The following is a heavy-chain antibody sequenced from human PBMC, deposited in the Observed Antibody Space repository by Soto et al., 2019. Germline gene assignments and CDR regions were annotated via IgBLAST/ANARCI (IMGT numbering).Heavy chain of an antibody. J-gene: IGHJ6*02. V-gene: IGHV1-46*01. D-gene: IGHD2-15*01. Sequence: VASVKVSCKASGYTFTSYYMHWVRQAPGQGLEWMGIINPSGGSTSYAQKFQGRVTMTRDTSTSTVYMELSSLRSEDTAVYYCARDMVVVAATRGGYYYYGMDVWGQGTTVTVSS. CDR1: GYTFTSYY. CDR2: INPSGGST. CDR3: ARDMVVVAATRGGYYYYGMDV.